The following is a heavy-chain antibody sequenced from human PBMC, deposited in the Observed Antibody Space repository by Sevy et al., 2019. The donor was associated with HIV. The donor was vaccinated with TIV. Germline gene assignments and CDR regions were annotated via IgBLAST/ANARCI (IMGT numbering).Heavy chain of an antibody. CDR1: GFTFSSYS. D-gene: IGHD1-26*01. CDR3: ASDRGVGTSSYGMDV. Sequence: GGSLRLSCAASGFTFSSYSMNWVRQAPGKGLEWVSSISSGSTYIYYVDSVKGRFTIPRDNAKNSLYLQMNSLRAEDTAVYYCASDRGVGTSSYGMDVWGQGTTVTVSS. CDR2: ISSGSTYI. J-gene: IGHJ6*02. V-gene: IGHV3-21*01.